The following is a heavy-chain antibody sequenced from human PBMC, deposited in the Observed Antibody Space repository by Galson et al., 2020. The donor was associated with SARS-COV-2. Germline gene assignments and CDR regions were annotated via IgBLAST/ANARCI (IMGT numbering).Heavy chain of an antibody. CDR2: INPNSGGT. D-gene: IGHD5-18*01. V-gene: IGHV1-2*02. CDR3: ARVRFVKDTAMDRTVYYYYGMDV. CDR1: GYTFTGYY. Sequence: ASVTVSCKASGYTFTGYYMHWVRQAPGQGLEWMGWINPNSGGTNYAQKFQGRVTMPRDTSISTAYMELSRLRSDDTAVYYCARVRFVKDTAMDRTVYYYYGMDVWGQGTTVTVSS. J-gene: IGHJ6*02.